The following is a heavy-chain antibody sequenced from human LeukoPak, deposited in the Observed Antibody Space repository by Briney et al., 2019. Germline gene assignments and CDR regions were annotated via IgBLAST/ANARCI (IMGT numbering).Heavy chain of an antibody. V-gene: IGHV3-21*01. J-gene: IGHJ4*02. D-gene: IGHD1-26*01. CDR2: ISSSSSYI. CDR3: AGSEVGATGN. CDR1: GFTFSSYS. Sequence: GGSLRRYCAASGFTFSSYSRNWVRQAPGKGLEGVSSISSSSSYIYYADSVKGRFTISRDNAKNSLYLQMNSLRAEDTAVYYCAGSEVGATGNWGQGTLVTVSS.